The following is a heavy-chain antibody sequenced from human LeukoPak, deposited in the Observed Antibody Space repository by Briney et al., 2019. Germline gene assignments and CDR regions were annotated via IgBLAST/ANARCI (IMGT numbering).Heavy chain of an antibody. CDR2: IYYSGDS. J-gene: IGHJ4*02. CDR3: ARGVYIAAAQYGY. V-gene: IGHV4-59*01. D-gene: IGHD6-13*01. CDR1: GGSISGSY. Sequence: SETLSLTCTVSGGSISGSYWSWIRQPPGKGLEWIGYIYYSGDSNYNPSLKSRVTISVDTSKNQFSLKPSSVTAADTAVYYCARGVYIAAAQYGYWGQGTLVTVSS.